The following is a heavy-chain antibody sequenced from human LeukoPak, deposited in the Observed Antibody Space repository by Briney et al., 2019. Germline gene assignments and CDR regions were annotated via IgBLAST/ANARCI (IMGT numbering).Heavy chain of an antibody. CDR1: GYTFTSYG. CDR2: ISGYNGNT. D-gene: IGHD3-22*01. V-gene: IGHV1-18*01. Sequence: GASVKVSCKASGYTFTSYGISWVRQAPGQGLEWMGWISGYNGNTNYAQKVQGRVTMTADTSTSTAFMELRSLRSDDTAVYYCARAGHRKYYYDNAYDYWGQGTLVTVSS. J-gene: IGHJ4*02. CDR3: ARAGHRKYYYDNAYDY.